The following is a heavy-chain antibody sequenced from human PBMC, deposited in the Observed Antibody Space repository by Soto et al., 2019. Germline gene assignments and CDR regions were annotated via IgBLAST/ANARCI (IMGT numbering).Heavy chain of an antibody. D-gene: IGHD1-26*01. CDR1: VYTFTCYY. J-gene: IGHJ5*02. CDR2: INPSGGST. CDR3: ARSLLSGSYRIDNWFDH. Sequence: XSVKVSCKASVYTFTCYYMHWVRQAPGQGLEWMGIINPSGGSTSYAQKFQGRVTMTRDTSTSTVYMELSSLRSEYTAVYYCARSLLSGSYRIDNWFDHWVQGTLVTVS. V-gene: IGHV1-46*01.